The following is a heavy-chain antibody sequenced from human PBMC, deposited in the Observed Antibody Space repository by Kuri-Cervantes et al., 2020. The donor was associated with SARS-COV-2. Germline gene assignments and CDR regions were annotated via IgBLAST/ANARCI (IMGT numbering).Heavy chain of an antibody. V-gene: IGHV4-59*01. J-gene: IGHJ6*03. CDR3: ARGPSDRSPESYYYYMDV. CDR2: IYYSGST. D-gene: IGHD1-14*01. Sequence: ESLEIFWTVAGSSISSYYWSWIRQPPGKRLEWIGYIYYSGSTNYTHSLKGRVTISVDTSKNKFYLKLSSVSAADTAVYYCARGPSDRSPESYYYYMDVWGQGTTVTVSS. CDR1: GSSISSYY.